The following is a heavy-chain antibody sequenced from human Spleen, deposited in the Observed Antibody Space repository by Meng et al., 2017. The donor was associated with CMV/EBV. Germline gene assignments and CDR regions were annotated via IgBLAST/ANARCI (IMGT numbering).Heavy chain of an antibody. CDR2: ISGSGGST. Sequence: GGSLRLSCAASGFTFSSYAMSWVRQAPGKGLEWVSAISGSGGSTYYADSVKGRFTISRDNSKNTLYLQMNSLRAEDTAVYYCAKWEVPAAIGGNWFDPWGQGTLVTVSS. V-gene: IGHV3-23*01. CDR1: GFTFSSYA. D-gene: IGHD2-2*02. CDR3: AKWEVPAAIGGNWFDP. J-gene: IGHJ5*02.